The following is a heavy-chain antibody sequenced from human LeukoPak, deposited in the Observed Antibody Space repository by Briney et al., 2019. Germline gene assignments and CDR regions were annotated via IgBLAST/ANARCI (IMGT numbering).Heavy chain of an antibody. D-gene: IGHD3-16*02. CDR2: ISAYNGNT. Sequence: ASVNVSCKASGYTFTSYGISWVRQAPGQGLEWMGWISAYNGNTNYAQKLQGRVTMTTDTSTSTAYMELRSLRSDDTAVYYCARGPPYVWGSYRYDYWGQGTLVTVSS. CDR3: ARGPPYVWGSYRYDY. V-gene: IGHV1-18*01. J-gene: IGHJ4*02. CDR1: GYTFTSYG.